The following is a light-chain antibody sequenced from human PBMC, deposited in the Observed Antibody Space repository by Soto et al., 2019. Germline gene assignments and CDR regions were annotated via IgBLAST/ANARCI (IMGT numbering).Light chain of an antibody. CDR1: QSLSTY. J-gene: IGKJ4*01. V-gene: IGKV3-11*01. CDR3: QQRSAWPLT. CDR2: DAS. Sequence: EIVLTQSPGTLSLSPGERATLSCRASQSLSTYLAWYQQRPGQAPRLLIYDASNRATGIPARFSGSGSGKDFTLTISSLEPEDFAVYYCQQRSAWPLTFGGGTKVEIK.